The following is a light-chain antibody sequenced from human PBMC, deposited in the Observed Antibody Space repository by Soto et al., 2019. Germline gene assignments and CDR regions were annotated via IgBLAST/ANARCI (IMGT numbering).Light chain of an antibody. Sequence: QSVLTQPPSVSGAPGQRVTISCTGSSSNIGAGYDVHWYQQLPGTAPKLPIYDTSNRPSGVPDRFSGSKSGTSASLAITKLQAEDEADYYCQSYDSSLSVVFGGGTKLTVL. V-gene: IGLV1-40*01. CDR3: QSYDSSLSVV. CDR2: DTS. CDR1: SSNIGAGYD. J-gene: IGLJ2*01.